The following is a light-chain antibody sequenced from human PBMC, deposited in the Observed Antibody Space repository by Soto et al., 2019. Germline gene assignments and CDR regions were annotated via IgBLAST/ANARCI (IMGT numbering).Light chain of an antibody. V-gene: IGKV1-39*01. CDR1: QSISSY. J-gene: IGKJ2*01. CDR2: AAS. Sequence: DIQMTQAPASLSASVGDRVTITCRASQSISSYLKWYQQKPGKAPKLLIYAASSLQSGVPSRFSGSGSGTDFALTITSLQPDDSATYYCQHSYTTGYTFGQGTKVDNK. CDR3: QHSYTTGYT.